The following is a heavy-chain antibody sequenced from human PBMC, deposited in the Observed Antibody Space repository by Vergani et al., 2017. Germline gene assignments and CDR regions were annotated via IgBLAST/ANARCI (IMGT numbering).Heavy chain of an antibody. CDR1: GGSISSSSYY. J-gene: IGHJ6*02. Sequence: QLQLQESGPGLVKPSETLSLTCTVSGGSISSSSYYWGWIRQPPGKGLEWIGSIYYSGSTYYNPSLKSRVTISVDRSKNQFSLKLSSVTAADTAVYYCARARGYCSSTSCPYYYYGMDVWGQGTTVTVSS. V-gene: IGHV4-39*07. CDR3: ARARGYCSSTSCPYYYYGMDV. D-gene: IGHD2-2*01. CDR2: IYYSGST.